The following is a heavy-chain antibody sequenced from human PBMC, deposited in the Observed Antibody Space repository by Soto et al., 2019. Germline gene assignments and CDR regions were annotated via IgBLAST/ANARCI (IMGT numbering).Heavy chain of an antibody. Sequence: QVQLQQSGPGLVKPSQTLSLTSAISGDSVSSNSAVWNWIRQSPSRGLEWLGRTYYRSKWSNNYATSVRGRMTIHPDTSKNQFSLQLTSVTPEDTAVYYCARASIILADYYFDYWGQGSLVTVSS. CDR1: GDSVSSNSAV. J-gene: IGHJ4*02. CDR2: TYYRSKWSN. CDR3: ARASIILADYYFDY. V-gene: IGHV6-1*01. D-gene: IGHD2-21*01.